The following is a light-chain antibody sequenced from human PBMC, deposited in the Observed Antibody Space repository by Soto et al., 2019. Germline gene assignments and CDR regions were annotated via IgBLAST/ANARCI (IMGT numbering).Light chain of an antibody. CDR2: GAS. V-gene: IGKV3-15*01. Sequence: EIVMTQSPATLSVSPGERATLSCRARQSVSSNLAWYQQKPGQAPRLLIYGASTRATGIPARFSGSGSGTEFTLTISSLQSEDFAVYYCQQYNNWTPITFGQGTRLEIK. J-gene: IGKJ5*01. CDR1: QSVSSN. CDR3: QQYNNWTPIT.